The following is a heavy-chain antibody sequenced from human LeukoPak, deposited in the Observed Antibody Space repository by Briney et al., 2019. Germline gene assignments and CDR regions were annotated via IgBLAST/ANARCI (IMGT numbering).Heavy chain of an antibody. Sequence: ASVKVSRKASGYTFTSYYMHWVRQAPGQGLEWMGIINPSGGSTSYAQKFQGRVTITTDESPSTAYMELSSLRSEDTAVYYCARDSEDDSSGYYYGSFDYWGQGTLVTVSS. D-gene: IGHD3-22*01. CDR3: ARDSEDDSSGYYYGSFDY. CDR1: GYTFTSYY. V-gene: IGHV1-46*01. J-gene: IGHJ4*02. CDR2: INPSGGST.